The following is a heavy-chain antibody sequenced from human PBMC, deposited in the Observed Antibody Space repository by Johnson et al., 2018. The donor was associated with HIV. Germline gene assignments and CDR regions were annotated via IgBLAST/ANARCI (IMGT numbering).Heavy chain of an antibody. Sequence: QVQLVESGGGVVQPGRSLRLSCVASGFTFSNYGMHWVRQAPGKGLAWVAVVWYDGRNKYYADSVKGRFTIFRDNSENMLYLQMNRLRAEDTAVYFCAKDRTNWGYDAFDVWGQGTTVTVSS. CDR2: VWYDGRNK. D-gene: IGHD7-27*01. V-gene: IGHV3-33*06. J-gene: IGHJ3*01. CDR3: AKDRTNWGYDAFDV. CDR1: GFTFSNYG.